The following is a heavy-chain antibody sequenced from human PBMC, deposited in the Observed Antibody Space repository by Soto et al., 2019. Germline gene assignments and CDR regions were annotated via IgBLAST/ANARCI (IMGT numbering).Heavy chain of an antibody. CDR1: GGSISSGGYY. J-gene: IGHJ6*03. V-gene: IGHV4-31*03. CDR2: IYYSGST. D-gene: IGHD6-19*01. CDR3: ARQAPQQWLVPGYYYMDV. Sequence: SETLSLTCTVSGGSISSGGYYWSWIRQHPGKGLEWIGYIYYSGSTYYNPSLKSRVTISVDTSKNQFSLKLSSVTAADTAVYYCARQAPQQWLVPGYYYMDVWGKGTTVTVSS.